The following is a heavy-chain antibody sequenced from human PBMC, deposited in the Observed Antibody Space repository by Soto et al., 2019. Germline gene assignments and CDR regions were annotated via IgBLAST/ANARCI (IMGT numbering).Heavy chain of an antibody. CDR3: PRTLYHKHDQLK. Sequence: EVQLVESGGGLVQTVWSLRLSCAASGFTFNDYWVHWVRHAPGKGQVWVSRSNGDGTTTNDAASVKRRFTISRDNDQNTLHLQINRLRDDDKAVYFWPRTLYHKHDQLKWGQRTVVAVS. CDR2: SNGDGTTT. D-gene: IGHD1-1*01. V-gene: IGHV3-74*01. CDR1: GFTFNDYW. J-gene: IGHJ4*02.